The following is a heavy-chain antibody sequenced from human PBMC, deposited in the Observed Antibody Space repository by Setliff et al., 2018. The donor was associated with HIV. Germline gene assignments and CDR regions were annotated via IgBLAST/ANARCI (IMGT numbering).Heavy chain of an antibody. CDR1: GFTFSNYW. D-gene: IGHD6-6*01. J-gene: IGHJ4*02. CDR3: VMFSSSSG. CDR2: IIGNESLT. V-gene: IGHV3-74*03. Sequence: PGGSLRLSCAASGFTFSNYWMHWVRQAPGKGLVWVSGIIGNESLTTYADSVKGRFTISRDNAKNTLYLQMHSLRPEDTGVYSCVMFSSSSGWGQGTLVTVSS.